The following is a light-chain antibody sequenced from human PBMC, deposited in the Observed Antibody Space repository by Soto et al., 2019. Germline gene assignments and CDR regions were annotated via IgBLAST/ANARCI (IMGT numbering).Light chain of an antibody. V-gene: IGKV3-15*01. CDR1: HTVRSD. CDR2: GAS. CDR3: QQYNNWPLT. Sequence: EIVMTQSPATLSVSPGERATLSCRASHTVRSDFAWYQQKPGQAPRLLIYGASTRATGIPARFSGSGSGTEFTLTISSLQSEDFAVYYCQQYNNWPLTFGGGTKVDIK. J-gene: IGKJ4*01.